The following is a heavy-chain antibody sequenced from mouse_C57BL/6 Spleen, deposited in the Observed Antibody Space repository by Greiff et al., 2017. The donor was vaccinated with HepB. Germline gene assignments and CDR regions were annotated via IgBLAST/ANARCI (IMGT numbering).Heavy chain of an antibody. CDR1: GYAFSSSW. V-gene: IGHV1-82*01. D-gene: IGHD1-1*01. CDR3: ASFYGSSLYYYAMDY. CDR2: IYPGDGDT. Sequence: QVTLKECGPELVKPGASVKISCKASGYAFSSSWMNWVKQRPGKGLEWIGRIYPGDGDTNYNGKFKGKATLTADKSSSTAYMQLSSLTSEDSAVYFCASFYGSSLYYYAMDYWGQGTSVTVSS. J-gene: IGHJ4*01.